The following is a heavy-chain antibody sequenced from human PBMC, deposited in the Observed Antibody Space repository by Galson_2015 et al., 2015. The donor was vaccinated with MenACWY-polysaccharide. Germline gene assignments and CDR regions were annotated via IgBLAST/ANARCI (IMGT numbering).Heavy chain of an antibody. V-gene: IGHV4-4*02. Sequence: ETLSLTCNVSGASFNSDYWWTWVRQPPGKALEWIGDIHESGTTTYKSSLRSRASISVNPSINQYSLRLTSVTAADTAVYYCARVQRGAVSGAVSYFYFYMDVWGTGHPGHRLL. CDR1: GASFNSDYW. CDR3: ARVQRGAVSGAVSYFYFYMDV. CDR2: IHESGTT. D-gene: IGHD6-19*01. J-gene: IGHJ6*03.